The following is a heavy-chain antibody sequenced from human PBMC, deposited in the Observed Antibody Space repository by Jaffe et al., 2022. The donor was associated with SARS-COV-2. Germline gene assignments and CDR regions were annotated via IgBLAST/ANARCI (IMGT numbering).Heavy chain of an antibody. CDR3: ARERDSGGTYRYFDY. Sequence: EVQLVQSGAEVKKPGESLKISCKGSGNRFTSYWIGWVRQMPGKGLEWMGSIFPGDSDTRYRPSFQGQVTLSAEKSISTAYLQWSSLKASDTAMYYCARERDSGGTYRYFDYWGQGTLVTVSS. V-gene: IGHV5-51*01. J-gene: IGHJ4*02. CDR2: IFPGDSDT. D-gene: IGHD1-26*01. CDR1: GNRFTSYW.